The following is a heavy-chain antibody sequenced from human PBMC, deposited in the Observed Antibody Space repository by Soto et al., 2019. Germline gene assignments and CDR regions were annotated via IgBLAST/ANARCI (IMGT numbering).Heavy chain of an antibody. CDR1: GYSFTSYW. CDR3: AREEYYYDSSGYYRWFDP. CDR2: IYPGDSDT. D-gene: IGHD3-22*01. J-gene: IGHJ5*02. V-gene: IGHV5-51*01. Sequence: GESLKISCKVSGYSFTSYWIGWVRQMPGKGLEWMGIIYPGDSDTRYSPSFQGQVTISADKSISTAYLQWSSLKASDTAMYYCAREEYYYDSSGYYRWFDPWGQGTLVTVSS.